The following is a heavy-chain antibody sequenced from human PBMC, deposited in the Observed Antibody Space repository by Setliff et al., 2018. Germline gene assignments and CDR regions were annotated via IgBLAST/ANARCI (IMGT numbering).Heavy chain of an antibody. CDR1: GFTFSNYW. Sequence: PGGSPRLSCAASGFTFSNYWMSWVRQAPGKGLEWVANIQQGGGEKYYLDSVNGRFTISRDNTKDSLYLQMNSLRAEDTAIYYCAKIWGAYCTGNRCHSDPPHWDNWGQGTLVTVSS. CDR2: IQQGGGEK. J-gene: IGHJ4*02. CDR3: AKIWGAYCTGNRCHSDPPHWDN. V-gene: IGHV3-7*01. D-gene: IGHD2-15*01.